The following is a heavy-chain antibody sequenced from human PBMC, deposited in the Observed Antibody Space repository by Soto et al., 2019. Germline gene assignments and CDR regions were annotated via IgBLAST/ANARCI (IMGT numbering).Heavy chain of an antibody. D-gene: IGHD2-2*01. CDR3: ARGEDCSSTSCYWNYVFYYGMDV. J-gene: IGHJ6*02. CDR1: GFTFSSYS. V-gene: IGHV3-48*04. CDR2: ISSSSSTI. Sequence: GGSLRLSCAASGFTFSSYSMNWVRQAPGKGLEWVSYISSSSSTIYYADSVKGRFTISRDNAKNSLYLQMNSLRAEDTAVYYCARGEDCSSTSCYWNYVFYYGMDVWGQGTTVTVSS.